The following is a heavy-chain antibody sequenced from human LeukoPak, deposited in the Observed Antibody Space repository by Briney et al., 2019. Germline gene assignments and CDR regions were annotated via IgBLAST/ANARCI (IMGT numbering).Heavy chain of an antibody. V-gene: IGHV3-23*01. CDR3: AKDHSCSGGSCLDAFDI. Sequence: GGSLRLSCAASGFTFSSYAMSWVRQAPGKGLEWVSAISGSGGSTYYADSVKGRFTISRDNSKNTLYLQMNSLRAEDTAVYYCAKDHSCSGGSCLDAFDIWGQGTMVTVSS. D-gene: IGHD2-15*01. J-gene: IGHJ3*02. CDR2: ISGSGGST. CDR1: GFTFSSYA.